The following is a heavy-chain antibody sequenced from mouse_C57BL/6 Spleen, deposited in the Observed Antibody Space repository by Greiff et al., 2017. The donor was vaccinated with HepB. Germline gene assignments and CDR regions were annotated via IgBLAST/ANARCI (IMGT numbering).Heavy chain of an antibody. V-gene: IGHV1-52*01. D-gene: IGHD2-5*01. CDR1: GYTFTSYW. Sequence: VQLQQPGAELVRPGSSVKLSCKASGYTFTSYWMHWVKQRPIQGLEWIGNIDPSDSETHYNQKFKDKATLTVDKSSSTAYMQLSSLTSEDSAVYYCARMAYYSNFYAMDYWGQGTSVTVSS. J-gene: IGHJ4*01. CDR3: ARMAYYSNFYAMDY. CDR2: IDPSDSET.